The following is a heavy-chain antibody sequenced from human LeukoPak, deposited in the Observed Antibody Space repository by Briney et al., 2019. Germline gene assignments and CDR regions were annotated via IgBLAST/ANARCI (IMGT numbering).Heavy chain of an antibody. Sequence: GGSLRLSCAASGFTFSSYGMSWVRQAPGKGLEWVSAISATGGTTYYADSVKGRFTISRDNSKNTLYLQMNSLRAEDTAVYYCARGRWDDSSGYFYYWGQGTLVTASS. D-gene: IGHD3-22*01. CDR1: GFTFSSYG. CDR2: ISATGGTT. J-gene: IGHJ4*02. V-gene: IGHV3-23*01. CDR3: ARGRWDDSSGYFYY.